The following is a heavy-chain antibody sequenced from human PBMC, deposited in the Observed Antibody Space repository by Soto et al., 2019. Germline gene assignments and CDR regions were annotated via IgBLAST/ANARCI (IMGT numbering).Heavy chain of an antibody. Sequence: HPGGSLRLSCAASGLTFSTYGMHWVRQAPGKGLEWLALISYGGSTKYYADSVKGRFTISRDSSKNTLYLQMNSLRTEDTAVYYCATDSGWYFSDWGQGXLVTVYS. V-gene: IGHV3-30*03. D-gene: IGHD6-19*01. CDR3: ATDSGWYFSD. CDR1: GLTFSTYG. CDR2: ISYGGSTK. J-gene: IGHJ4*02.